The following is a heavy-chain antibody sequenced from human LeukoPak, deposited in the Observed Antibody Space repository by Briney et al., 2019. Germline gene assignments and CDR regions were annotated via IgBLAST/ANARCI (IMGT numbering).Heavy chain of an antibody. CDR3: ARRRITIFGVVIDAFDI. Sequence: PSETLSLTCAVSGYSLSSGYYWGWIRQPPGKGLEWIGSIYHSGSTYYNPSLKSRVTISVDTSKNQFSLKLSSVTAADTAVYYCARRRITIFGVVIDAFDIWGQGTMVTVSS. V-gene: IGHV4-38-2*01. CDR2: IYHSGST. CDR1: GYSLSSGYY. J-gene: IGHJ3*02. D-gene: IGHD3-3*01.